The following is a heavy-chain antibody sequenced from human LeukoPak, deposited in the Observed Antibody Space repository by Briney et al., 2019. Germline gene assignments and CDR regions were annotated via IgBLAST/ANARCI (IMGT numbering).Heavy chain of an antibody. CDR1: AFIFSGHW. Sequence: PGGSLRLSCEGSAFIFSGHWMNWVRQTPGKGLEWVSAISGSGGSTYYADSVKGRFTISRDNSKNTLYLQMNSLRAEDTAVYYCAKDRARVVVVPAAGVDPWGQGTLVTVSS. D-gene: IGHD2-2*01. V-gene: IGHV3-23*01. J-gene: IGHJ5*02. CDR2: ISGSGGST. CDR3: AKDRARVVVVPAAGVDP.